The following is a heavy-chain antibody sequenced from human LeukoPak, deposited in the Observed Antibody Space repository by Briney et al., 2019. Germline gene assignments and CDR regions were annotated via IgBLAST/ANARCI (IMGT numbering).Heavy chain of an antibody. V-gene: IGHV1-8*01. CDR2: MNPNSGNT. D-gene: IGHD6-13*01. CDR3: ARGVRAAGTAYFDY. CDR1: GYTFTSYD. Sequence: ASVKVSCKASGYTFTSYDINWVRQAAGQGLEWMGWMNPNSGNTGYAQKFQGRVTMTRNTSISTAYMELSSLRSEDTAVYYCARGVRAAGTAYFDYGGQGTLSPSPQ. J-gene: IGHJ4*02.